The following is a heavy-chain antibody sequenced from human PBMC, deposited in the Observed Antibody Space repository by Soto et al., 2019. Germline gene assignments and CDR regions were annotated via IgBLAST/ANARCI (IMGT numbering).Heavy chain of an antibody. CDR1: GXXXXXXX. CDR2: INAGNGNT. J-gene: IGHJ6*02. V-gene: IGHV1-3*01. Sequence: QVQLVQSGAEVKKPGASVKVSCKASGXXXXXXXXXXXXXXXXXXLEWMGWINAGNGNTKYSQKFQGRVTITRDTXXXXXXXXXXXXXXXXXXXXXXXXXXXXXXXMDVWGQGTTVTVSS. CDR3: XXXXXXXXXMDV.